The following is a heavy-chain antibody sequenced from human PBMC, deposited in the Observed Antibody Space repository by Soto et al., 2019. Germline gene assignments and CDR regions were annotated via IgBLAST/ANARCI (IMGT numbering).Heavy chain of an antibody. J-gene: IGHJ6*02. V-gene: IGHV4-31*03. D-gene: IGHD3-10*01. Sequence: QVQLQESGPGLVKPSQTLSLTCTVSGGSISSGGYYWSWIRQHPGKGLEWIGYIYYSGSTYYNPSRKSRVTISVDTSKNQFSLKLSSVTAADTAVYYCARETYDYGSGSYYYPYYYYGMDVWGQGTTVTVSS. CDR3: ARETYDYGSGSYYYPYYYYGMDV. CDR1: GGSISSGGYY. CDR2: IYYSGST.